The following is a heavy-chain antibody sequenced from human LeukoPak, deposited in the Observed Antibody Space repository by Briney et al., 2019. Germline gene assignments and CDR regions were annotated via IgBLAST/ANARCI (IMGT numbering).Heavy chain of an antibody. D-gene: IGHD6-19*01. CDR2: IYASGIT. V-gene: IGHV4-4*02. Sequence: SGTLSLTCAVSGGSVSSSDCWTWVRQPPGKGLDWIGEIYASGITNYNPSLKSRVTISIDKSRNQFSLKLSSVTAADTAVYYCARWTAVAGSVDYWGQGTLVTVSS. J-gene: IGHJ4*02. CDR1: GGSVSSSDC. CDR3: ARWTAVAGSVDY.